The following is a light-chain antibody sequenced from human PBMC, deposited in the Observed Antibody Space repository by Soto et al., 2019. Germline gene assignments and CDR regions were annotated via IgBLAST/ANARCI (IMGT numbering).Light chain of an antibody. V-gene: IGKV1-5*01. CDR3: QQYHTDWT. Sequence: DIQVTQSPSTLSASVGDRVTIRCRASESIDNWLAWYQQKPGKAPKLLIFAASTLIRGVPSRFSGRGSGTEFTLTISSLQVDDYATFYCQQYHTDWTFGQGTKV. CDR2: AAS. J-gene: IGKJ1*01. CDR1: ESIDNW.